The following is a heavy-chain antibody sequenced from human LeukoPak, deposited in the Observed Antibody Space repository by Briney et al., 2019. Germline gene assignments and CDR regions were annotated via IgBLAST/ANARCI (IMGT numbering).Heavy chain of an antibody. CDR2: ISSSSSYI. V-gene: IGHV3-21*01. CDR3: ARDAELKGYCSGGSCYSYYYYYMDV. Sequence: GGCLRLSCAASGFTFSSYSMNWVRQAPGKGLEWVSSISSSSSYIYYADSVKGRFTISRDNAKNSLYLQMNSLRAEDTAVYYCARDAELKGYCSGGSCYSYYYYYMDVWGKGTTVTVSS. D-gene: IGHD2-15*01. CDR1: GFTFSSYS. J-gene: IGHJ6*03.